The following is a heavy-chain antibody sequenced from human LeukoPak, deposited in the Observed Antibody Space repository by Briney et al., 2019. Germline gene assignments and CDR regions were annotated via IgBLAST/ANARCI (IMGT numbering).Heavy chain of an antibody. D-gene: IGHD3-10*01. CDR3: ARYMAHYYGSGSYGDYYYYMDV. V-gene: IGHV4-34*01. CDR1: GGSFSGYY. Sequence: SETLSLTCAVYGGSFSGYYWSWIRQPPGKGLEWIGVINHSGSTNYNPSLKSRVTISVDTSKNQFSLKLSSVTAADTAVYYCARYMAHYYGSGSYGDYYYYMDVWGKGTTVTISS. J-gene: IGHJ6*03. CDR2: INHSGST.